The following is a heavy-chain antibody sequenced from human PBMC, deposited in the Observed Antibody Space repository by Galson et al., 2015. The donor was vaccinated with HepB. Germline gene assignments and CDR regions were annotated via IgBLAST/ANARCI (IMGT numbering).Heavy chain of an antibody. CDR3: AREGGAYCGGDCFPYYYYMDV. V-gene: IGHV1-69*13. CDR2: IIPIFGTA. CDR1: GGTFSSHA. Sequence: SVKVSCKASGGTFSSHAISWVRQAPGQGLEWMGGIIPIFGTANYAQKFQGRVTITADESTSTAYMELSSLRSEDTAVYYCAREGGAYCGGDCFPYYYYMDVWGKGTTVTVSS. D-gene: IGHD2-21*01. J-gene: IGHJ6*03.